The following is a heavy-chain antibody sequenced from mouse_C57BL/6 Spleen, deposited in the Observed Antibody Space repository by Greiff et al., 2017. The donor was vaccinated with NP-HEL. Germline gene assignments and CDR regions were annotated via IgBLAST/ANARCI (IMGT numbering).Heavy chain of an antibody. CDR3: AREDGSSYGGAY. Sequence: QVQLKQPGAELVKPGASVKLSCKASGYTFTSYWMHWVKQRPGQGLEWIGMIHPNSGSTNYNEKFKSKATLTVDKSSSTAYMQLSSLTSEDSAVYDCAREDGSSYGGAYWGQGTLVTVSA. CDR1: GYTFTSYW. D-gene: IGHD1-1*01. J-gene: IGHJ3*01. CDR2: IHPNSGST. V-gene: IGHV1-64*01.